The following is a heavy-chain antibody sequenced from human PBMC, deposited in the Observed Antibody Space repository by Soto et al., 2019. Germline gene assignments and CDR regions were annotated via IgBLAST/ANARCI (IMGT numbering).Heavy chain of an antibody. CDR2: IYTSGST. J-gene: IGHJ5*02. D-gene: IGHD1-26*01. V-gene: IGHV4-4*07. Sequence: SETLSLTCTVSGGSISSYYRSWIRQPAGKGLEWIGRIYTSGSTNYNPSLKSRVTMSVDTSKNQFSLKLSSVTAADTAVYYCARDEDSNGSYDNWFDPWGQGTLVTVSS. CDR3: ARDEDSNGSYDNWFDP. CDR1: GGSISSYY.